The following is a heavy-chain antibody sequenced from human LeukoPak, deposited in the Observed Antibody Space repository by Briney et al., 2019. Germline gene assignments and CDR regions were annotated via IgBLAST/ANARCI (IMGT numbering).Heavy chain of an antibody. D-gene: IGHD2-2*01. Sequence: SSVKVSCKASGGTCSSYAISWVRQAPGQGLEWMGGIIPIFRTANYAQKFQGRVTITEDESTSTAYMELSSLRSEDTAVYYCARSIHERSVPAAYYYMDVWGKGTTVTVSS. CDR1: GGTCSSYA. V-gene: IGHV1-69*01. CDR2: IIPIFRTA. J-gene: IGHJ6*03. CDR3: ARSIHERSVPAAYYYMDV.